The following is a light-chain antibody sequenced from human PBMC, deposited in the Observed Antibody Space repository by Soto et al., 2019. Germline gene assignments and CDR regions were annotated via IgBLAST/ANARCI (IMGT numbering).Light chain of an antibody. J-gene: IGLJ2*01. V-gene: IGLV2-14*01. CDR2: EVT. CDR3: SSYTGSGTTV. Sequence: QSALTQPASVSGSPGQSISISCTGTSSDVGGYNFVSWYQQHPGKAPKLLIYEVTNRPSGVSDRFSGSKSGNTASLTISGLRAEDEADFYCSSYTGSGTTVFGGGTKVTVL. CDR1: SSDVGGYNF.